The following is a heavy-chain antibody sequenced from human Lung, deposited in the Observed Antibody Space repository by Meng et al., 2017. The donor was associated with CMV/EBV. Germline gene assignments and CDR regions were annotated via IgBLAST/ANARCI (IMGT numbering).Heavy chain of an antibody. CDR1: GFTFTTYA. D-gene: IGHD5-18*01. CDR2: ISYDGSNK. CDR3: ARGEQLWLPLYV. J-gene: IGHJ6*02. V-gene: IGHV3-30*04. Sequence: SCAASGFTFTTYAMHWVRQAPGKGLEWVAVISYDGSNKYYADSVKGRFTISRDNSKNTLYLQMNSLRTVDTAVYSCARGEQLWLPLYVWGQGTTVTVSS.